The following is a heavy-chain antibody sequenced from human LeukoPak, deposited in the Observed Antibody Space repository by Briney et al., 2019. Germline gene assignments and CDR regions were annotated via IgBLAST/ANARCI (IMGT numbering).Heavy chain of an antibody. Sequence: SSETLSLTCAVYGGSFSGYYWSWIRQPPGKGLEWIGEINHSGSTNYNPSLKSRVTISVDTSKNQFSLKLSSVTAADTAVYYCARGPFRSSGWQFDYWGQGTLVTVSS. CDR1: GGSFSGYY. V-gene: IGHV4-34*01. CDR3: ARGPFRSSGWQFDY. D-gene: IGHD6-19*01. CDR2: INHSGST. J-gene: IGHJ4*02.